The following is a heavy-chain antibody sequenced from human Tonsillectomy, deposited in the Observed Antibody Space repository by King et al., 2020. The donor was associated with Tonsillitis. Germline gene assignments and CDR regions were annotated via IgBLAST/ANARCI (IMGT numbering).Heavy chain of an antibody. CDR3: AKMKLKYYYHTDQYSCYYMDV. Sequence: VQLVESGGGLVQPGGSLRLSCEASGFIFSSYAMSWVRQAPGKGLEWVSVISGSGVSTYYADSVKGRFTISRENSKNTLYLQMNRLRAEDTAVYYCAKMKLKYYYHTDQYSCYYMDVWGKGTTVIVSS. V-gene: IGHV3-23*04. CDR2: ISGSGVST. D-gene: IGHD2/OR15-2a*01. CDR1: GFIFSSYA. J-gene: IGHJ6*03.